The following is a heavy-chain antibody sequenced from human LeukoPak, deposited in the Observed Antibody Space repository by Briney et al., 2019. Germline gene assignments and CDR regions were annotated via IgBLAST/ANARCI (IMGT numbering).Heavy chain of an antibody. Sequence: SETLSLTCTVSGGSISSYYWSWIRQPAGKGLEWIGRIYTSGSTNYNPSLKSRVTMSVNTSKNQFSLKLSSVTAADTAVYYCARDREAVANWGYDWFDPWGQGTLVTVSS. J-gene: IGHJ5*02. V-gene: IGHV4-4*07. CDR2: IYTSGST. CDR3: ARDREAVANWGYDWFDP. CDR1: GGSISSYY. D-gene: IGHD7-27*01.